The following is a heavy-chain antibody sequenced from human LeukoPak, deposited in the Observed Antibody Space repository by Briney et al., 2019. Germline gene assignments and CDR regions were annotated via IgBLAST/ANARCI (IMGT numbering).Heavy chain of an antibody. CDR2: IRYDGSNK. D-gene: IGHD6-13*01. CDR3: AKVDVAAAFSYFDY. V-gene: IGHV3-30*02. J-gene: IGHJ4*02. Sequence: PGGSLRLSCAASGFTFSSYGMHWVRQAPGKGLEWVAFIRYDGSNKYYADSVKGRFTISRDNSKNTLYLQMNSLRAEDTAVYYCAKVDVAAAFSYFDYWGQGTLVTVSS. CDR1: GFTFSSYG.